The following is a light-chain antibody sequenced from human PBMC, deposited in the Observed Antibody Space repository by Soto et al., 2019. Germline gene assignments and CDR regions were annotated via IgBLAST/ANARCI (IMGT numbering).Light chain of an antibody. Sequence: EIVLTQSPATLSLSPGERATLSCRASQSVSSYLAWYQQKPGQAPRLLIYDASNRATGIPARFSGSGSGTDFTLTISSLEPEDIAVYYCQQRSNWPYTVGQGTKLEIK. J-gene: IGKJ2*01. V-gene: IGKV3-11*01. CDR2: DAS. CDR1: QSVSSY. CDR3: QQRSNWPYT.